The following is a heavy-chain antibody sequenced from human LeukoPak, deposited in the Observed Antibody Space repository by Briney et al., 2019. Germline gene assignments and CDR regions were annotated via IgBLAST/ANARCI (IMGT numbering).Heavy chain of an antibody. CDR1: GGSISSSSYY. Sequence: SETLSLTCTVSGGSISSSSYYWGRIRPPPGQGLEWIVSIYYSGSTYYNPSLKSRVTISVDTSKNQFSLKLSSVTAADTAVYYCARGGSWIYFDYWGQGTLVTVSS. J-gene: IGHJ4*02. CDR2: IYYSGST. V-gene: IGHV4-39*01. CDR3: ARGGSWIYFDY. D-gene: IGHD3-16*01.